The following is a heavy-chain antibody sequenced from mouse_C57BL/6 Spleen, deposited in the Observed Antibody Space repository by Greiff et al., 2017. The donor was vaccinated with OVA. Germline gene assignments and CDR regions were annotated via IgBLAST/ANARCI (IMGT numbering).Heavy chain of an antibody. V-gene: IGHV1-69*01. D-gene: IGHD1-1*01. CDR2: IDPSDSYT. CDR3: ASQLRDAMDY. Sequence: QVQLQQSGAELVMPGASVKLSCKASGYTFTSYWMHWVKQRPGQGLEWIGEIDPSDSYTNYNQKFKGKSTLTVDKSSSTAYMQLSSLTSEDSAVYYCASQLRDAMDYWGQGTSVTVSS. CDR1: GYTFTSYW. J-gene: IGHJ4*01.